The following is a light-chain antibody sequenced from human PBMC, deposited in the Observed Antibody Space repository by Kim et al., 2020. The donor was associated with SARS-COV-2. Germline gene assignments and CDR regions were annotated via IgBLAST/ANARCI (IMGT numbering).Light chain of an antibody. CDR3: CSYAGSDDLV. CDR1: SGDAGNYKF. J-gene: IGLJ3*02. Sequence: GQSITISSTATSGDAGNYKFVSWYQQHPGKAPKLIIYEISKRPSGISTRFSGSKSGKTASLTISGLQAEDEANYYCCSYAGSDDLVFGGGTQLTVL. CDR2: EIS. V-gene: IGLV2-23*02.